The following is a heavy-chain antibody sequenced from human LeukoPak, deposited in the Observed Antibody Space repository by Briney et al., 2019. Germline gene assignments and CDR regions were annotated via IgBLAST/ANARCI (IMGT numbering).Heavy chain of an antibody. Sequence: SETLSLTCPVSGGSISSSSYYWGWIRQPPGKGLEWIGSIYYSGSTYYNPSLKSRVTISVDTSKNQFSLKLSSVTAADTAVYYCVRQSSNYGGMDVWGQGTTVTVSS. D-gene: IGHD6-19*01. CDR2: IYYSGST. V-gene: IGHV4-39*01. CDR1: GGSISSSSYY. CDR3: VRQSSNYGGMDV. J-gene: IGHJ6*02.